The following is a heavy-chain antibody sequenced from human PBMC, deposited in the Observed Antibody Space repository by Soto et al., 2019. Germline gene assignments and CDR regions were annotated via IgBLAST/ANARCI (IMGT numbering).Heavy chain of an antibody. Sequence: QVQLVQSGAEVKKPGSSVKVSCKASGGTFSSYAISWVRQAPGQGLEWMGGIIPIFGTANYAQKFQGRVTITADESTSTAYMELSSLRSEDRAVYYYARGPCYYYDSSGYHRWGQGTLVNVSS. D-gene: IGHD3-22*01. J-gene: IGHJ4*02. CDR1: GGTFSSYA. V-gene: IGHV1-69*12. CDR2: IIPIFGTA. CDR3: ARGPCYYYDSSGYHR.